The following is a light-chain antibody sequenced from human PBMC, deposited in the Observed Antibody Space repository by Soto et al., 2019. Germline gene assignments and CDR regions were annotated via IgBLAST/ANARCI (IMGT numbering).Light chain of an antibody. V-gene: IGKV1-5*01. Sequence: DIQMTQSPSTLSASVGDGVTITCRAIQTISNWLSCYQHKPGKAPKLVIYAASTLQSGVPSRSSGSRFCRDFTLTISSLQPEDFATYYCLLDFSYFWAFGQGTKV. CDR1: QTISNW. J-gene: IGKJ1*01. CDR2: AAS. CDR3: LLDFSYFWA.